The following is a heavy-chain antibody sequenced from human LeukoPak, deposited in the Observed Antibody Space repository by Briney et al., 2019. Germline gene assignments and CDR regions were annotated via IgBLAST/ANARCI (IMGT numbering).Heavy chain of an antibody. J-gene: IGHJ4*02. D-gene: IGHD1-1*01. CDR3: ARDALKGTPTDY. CDR2: INPNSGGT. Sequence: ASVKVSCKASGYTFTGYYMHWVRQAPGQGLEWIGWINPNSGGTNYAQKFQGRVTVTRDTSISTAYMELSRLRSDDTAVYYCARDALKGTPTDYWGQGTLVTVSS. CDR1: GYTFTGYY. V-gene: IGHV1-2*02.